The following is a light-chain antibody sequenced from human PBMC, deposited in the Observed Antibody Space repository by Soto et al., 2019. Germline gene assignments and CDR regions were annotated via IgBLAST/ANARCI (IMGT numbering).Light chain of an antibody. Sequence: DIQMTQSPSSLSASVGDRVTITCRASQTITNYLNWYQQKPGKAPKLLIYAASTLLSGVPSRFTGGGSGTDVTLTIDSLQPEDFATYCCQQSYSSPWTFGQGTKVEI. CDR1: QTITNY. CDR2: AAS. J-gene: IGKJ1*01. CDR3: QQSYSSPWT. V-gene: IGKV1-39*01.